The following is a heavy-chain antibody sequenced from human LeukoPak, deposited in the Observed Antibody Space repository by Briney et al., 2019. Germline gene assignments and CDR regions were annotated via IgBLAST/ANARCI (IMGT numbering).Heavy chain of an antibody. D-gene: IGHD3-22*01. CDR3: ASAPPEYYYDSSGYYDY. CDR1: GGSISSSSYY. V-gene: IGHV4-39*07. Sequence: SETLSLTCTVSGGSISSSSYYWGWIRQPPGKGLEWIGSIYYSGSTYYNPSLKSRVTISVDTSKNQFSLKLSSVTAADTAVYYCASAPPEYYYDSSGYYDYWGQGTLVTVSS. CDR2: IYYSGST. J-gene: IGHJ4*02.